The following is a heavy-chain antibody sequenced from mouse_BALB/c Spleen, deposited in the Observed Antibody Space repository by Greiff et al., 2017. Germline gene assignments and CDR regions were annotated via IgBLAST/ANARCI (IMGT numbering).Heavy chain of an antibody. V-gene: IGHV1-69*02. CDR3: TRSPLITTVEGFDY. CDR2: IYPSDSYT. D-gene: IGHD1-1*01. Sequence: QVQLKQPGAELVRPGASVKLSCKASGYTFTSYWINWVKQRPGQGLEWIGNIYPSDSYTNYNQKFKDKATLTVDKSSSTAYMQLSSPTSEDSAVYYCTRSPLITTVEGFDYWGQGTTLTVSS. CDR1: GYTFTSYW. J-gene: IGHJ2*01.